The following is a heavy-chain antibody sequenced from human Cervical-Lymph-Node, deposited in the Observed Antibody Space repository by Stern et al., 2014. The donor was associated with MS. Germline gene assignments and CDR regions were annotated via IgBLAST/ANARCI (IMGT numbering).Heavy chain of an antibody. Sequence: VQLLESGAEVKKPGSSVKVSCKASGGTFSSYAISWVRQAPGQGLEWMGGIIPIFGTANYAQKFQGRVTITADESTSTAYMELSSLRSEDTAVYYCARDSVDTAMATPYFDYWGQGTLVTVSS. CDR3: ARDSVDTAMATPYFDY. CDR1: GGTFSSYA. J-gene: IGHJ4*02. V-gene: IGHV1-69*01. CDR2: IIPIFGTA. D-gene: IGHD5-18*01.